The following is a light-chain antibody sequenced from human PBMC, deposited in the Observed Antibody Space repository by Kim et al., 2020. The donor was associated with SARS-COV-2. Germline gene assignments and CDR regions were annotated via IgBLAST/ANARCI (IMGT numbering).Light chain of an antibody. Sequence: EIVMTQSPATLSVSPGERATLSCRADQNIGTYLAWYQQKPGQAPRFLISGASTRATGVPARFTGSGSGTEFTLTISSLQSEDFAVYHCQQYNNWPWTFGQGTKVDIK. J-gene: IGKJ1*01. CDR1: QNIGTY. CDR3: QQYNNWPWT. V-gene: IGKV3-15*01. CDR2: GAS.